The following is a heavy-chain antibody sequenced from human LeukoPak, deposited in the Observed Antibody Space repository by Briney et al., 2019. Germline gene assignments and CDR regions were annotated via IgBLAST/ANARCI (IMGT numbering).Heavy chain of an antibody. CDR3: ARDGMAYYDSIGYYRLDD. V-gene: IGHV1-69*05. J-gene: IGHJ4*02. CDR1: GGSFTRLT. Sequence: GASVKVSCKASGGSFTRLTISWVRQAPGQGLEWMGGIIPIFGTANYAQKFQGRVTITTDASTSTAYMEMTSLRSEDTAVYYCARDGMAYYDSIGYYRLDDWGQGTRITVSS. D-gene: IGHD3-22*01. CDR2: IIPIFGTA.